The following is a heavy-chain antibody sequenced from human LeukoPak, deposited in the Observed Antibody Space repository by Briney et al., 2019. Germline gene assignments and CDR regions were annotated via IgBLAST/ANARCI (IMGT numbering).Heavy chain of an antibody. CDR2: INPNSGGT. D-gene: IGHD3-22*01. CDR3: ARDLGYYDSSGYYSLNY. CDR1: GYTFTGYY. V-gene: IGHV1-2*02. J-gene: IGHJ4*02. Sequence: GASVKVSCKASGYTFTGYYMHWVRQAPGQGLEWMGWINPNSGGTNYAQKFQGRVTMTRDTSISTAYMELSRLRSDDTAVYYCARDLGYYDSSGYYSLNYWGQGTLVTVSS.